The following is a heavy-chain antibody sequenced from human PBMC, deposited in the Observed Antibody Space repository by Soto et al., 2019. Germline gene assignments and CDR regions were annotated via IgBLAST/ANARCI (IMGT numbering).Heavy chain of an antibody. J-gene: IGHJ6*02. V-gene: IGHV5-10-1*03. Sequence: EVQLVQSGAEVKKPGESLRISCKGSGYSFTSYWISWVRQMPGKGLEWMGRIDPSDSYTNYSPSFQGHVTISADKSISTAYLQWSSLKASDTAMYYCARQVIVVVPAAIPDYYYYGMDVWGQGTTVTVSS. CDR1: GYSFTSYW. CDR2: IDPSDSYT. D-gene: IGHD2-2*02. CDR3: ARQVIVVVPAAIPDYYYYGMDV.